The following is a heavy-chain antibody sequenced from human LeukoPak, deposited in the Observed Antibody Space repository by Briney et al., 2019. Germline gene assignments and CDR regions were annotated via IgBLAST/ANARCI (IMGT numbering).Heavy chain of an antibody. CDR2: INPNSGGT. Sequence: ASVKVSCKASGYTFTGYYMHWVRQAPGQGLEWMGWINPNSGGTNYAQKFQGRVTMTRDTSISTGYMELSRMRSDDTAVYYCARDIIRVGIAVATYTDYWGQGTLVTVSS. V-gene: IGHV1-2*02. CDR3: ARDIIRVGIAVATYTDY. J-gene: IGHJ4*02. D-gene: IGHD6-19*01. CDR1: GYTFTGYY.